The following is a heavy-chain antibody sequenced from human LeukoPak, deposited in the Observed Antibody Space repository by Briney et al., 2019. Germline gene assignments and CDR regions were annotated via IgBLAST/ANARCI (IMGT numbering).Heavy chain of an antibody. D-gene: IGHD2-8*01. V-gene: IGHV3-23*01. CDR3: AKDGCTNGVCYIDYFDY. CDR2: ISGSGGST. Sequence: GGSLRLSCAVSGFTFSSYAMSWVRQAPGKGLEWVSAISGSGGSTYYADSVKGRFTISRDNSKNTLYLQMNSLRAEDTAVYYCAKDGCTNGVCYIDYFDYWGQGTLVTVSS. J-gene: IGHJ4*02. CDR1: GFTFSSYA.